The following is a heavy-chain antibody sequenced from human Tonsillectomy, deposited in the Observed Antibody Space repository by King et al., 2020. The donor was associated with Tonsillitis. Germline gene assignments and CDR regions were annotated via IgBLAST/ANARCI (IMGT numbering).Heavy chain of an antibody. Sequence: VQLVESGGDLVQPGGSLRLSCAASGFTFSNYVLSWVRQAPGKGLEWVSSISGSGTGTYYADSVKGRFTISRDNSNHTMYLQMNSLRAEDTAVYYCAKSYYESRGYYLGDEAFDNW. D-gene: IGHD3-22*01. J-gene: IGHJ3*02. CDR3: AKSYYESRGYYLGDEAFDN. V-gene: IGHV3-23*04. CDR2: ISGSGTGT. CDR1: GFTFSNYV.